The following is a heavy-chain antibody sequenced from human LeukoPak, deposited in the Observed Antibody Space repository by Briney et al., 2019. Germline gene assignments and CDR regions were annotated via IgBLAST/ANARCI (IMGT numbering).Heavy chain of an antibody. CDR2: ISSSSTI. CDR1: GFTFSSYS. V-gene: IGHV3-48*01. Sequence: GGSLRLSCAASGFTFSSYSMNWVRQAPGKGLEWVAYISSSSTIYYADSVKGRFTISRDNAKNSMYLQINSLRADATAVYYCARRSSPPEDYWGQGTLVTVSS. D-gene: IGHD6-6*01. J-gene: IGHJ4*02. CDR3: ARRSSPPEDY.